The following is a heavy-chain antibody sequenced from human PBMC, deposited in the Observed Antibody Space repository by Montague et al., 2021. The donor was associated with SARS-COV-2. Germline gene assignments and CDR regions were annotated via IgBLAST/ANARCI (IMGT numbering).Heavy chain of an antibody. D-gene: IGHD3-3*01. CDR3: ARDARYDFWSGYYFDY. V-gene: IGHV3-21*01. Sequence: GSLRLSCAASGFTFSSYSMNWVRQAPGKGLEWVSSISSSSSYIXXADSXXXRXTISRDNAKNSLYLQMNSLRAEDTAVYYCARDARYDFWSGYYFDYWGQGTLVTVSS. CDR1: GFTFSSYS. J-gene: IGHJ4*02. CDR2: ISSSSSYI.